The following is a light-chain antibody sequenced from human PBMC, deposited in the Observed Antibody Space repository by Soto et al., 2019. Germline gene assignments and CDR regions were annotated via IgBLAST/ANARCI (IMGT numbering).Light chain of an antibody. CDR1: QSVLYSSNNKNY. CDR3: QQYYSTGYT. CDR2: WAS. V-gene: IGKV4-1*01. J-gene: IGKJ2*01. Sequence: DIVMTQSPDSLAVSLGERATINSKSSQSVLYSSNNKNYLAWYQQKPGQPPKLLIYWASTRESGVPARFSGGGSGTDFTLTISSLQAEDVAVYYCQQYYSTGYTFGQGTELEIK.